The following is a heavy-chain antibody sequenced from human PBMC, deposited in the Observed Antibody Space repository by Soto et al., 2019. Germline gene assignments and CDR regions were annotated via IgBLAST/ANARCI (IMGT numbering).Heavy chain of an antibody. CDR3: VSDFGDYKFDS. J-gene: IGHJ4*02. CDR2: MWGDGSDQ. D-gene: IGHD4-17*01. V-gene: IGHV3-33*01. Sequence: GGALRLSCAASGCTFSAYSMHWVRQAPGKGLEWVAVMWGDGSDQYYGDSVKGRFTISRDNSKNTLYLQMSSLRADDTAFYYCVSDFGDYKFDSWGQGT. CDR1: GCTFSAYS.